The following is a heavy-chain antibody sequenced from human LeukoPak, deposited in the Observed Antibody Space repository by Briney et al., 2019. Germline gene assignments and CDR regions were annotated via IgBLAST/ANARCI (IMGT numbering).Heavy chain of an antibody. D-gene: IGHD3-16*02. CDR3: ARAGGRYHYYYYMDV. CDR2: IIPIFGTA. CDR1: GGTFSSYA. J-gene: IGHJ6*03. V-gene: IGHV1-69*05. Sequence: EASVKVSCKASGGTFSSYAISWGRQAPGQGLEWMGGIIPIFGTANYAQKFQGRVTITTDESTSTAYMELSSLRSEDTAVYYCARAGGRYHYYYYMDVWGKGTTVTVSS.